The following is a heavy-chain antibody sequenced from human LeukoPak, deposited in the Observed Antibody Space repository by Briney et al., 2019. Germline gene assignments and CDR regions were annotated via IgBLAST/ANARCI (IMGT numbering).Heavy chain of an antibody. CDR3: ARDACGGDCYSGWAAFDI. J-gene: IGHJ3*02. CDR2: IYSGGST. D-gene: IGHD2-21*02. V-gene: IGHV3-66*01. CDR1: GFTFSSYS. Sequence: PGGSLRLSCAASGFTFSSYSMNWVRQAPGNGLEWVSVIYSGGSTYYADSVKGRFTISRDNSKNTLYLQMNSLRAEDTAVYYCARDACGGDCYSGWAAFDIWGQGTMVTVSS.